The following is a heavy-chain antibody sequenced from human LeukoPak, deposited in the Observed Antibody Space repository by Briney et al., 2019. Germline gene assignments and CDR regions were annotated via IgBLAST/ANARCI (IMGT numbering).Heavy chain of an antibody. V-gene: IGHV1-69*13. Sequence: SVKVSCKASGGTFSSYAISWVRQAPGQGLEWMGGITPIFGTANYAQKFQGRVTITADESTSTAYMELSSLRSEDTAVYYCARDQPTIRDAFDIWGQGTMVTVSS. CDR2: ITPIFGTA. J-gene: IGHJ3*02. D-gene: IGHD3-9*01. CDR3: ARDQPTIRDAFDI. CDR1: GGTFSSYA.